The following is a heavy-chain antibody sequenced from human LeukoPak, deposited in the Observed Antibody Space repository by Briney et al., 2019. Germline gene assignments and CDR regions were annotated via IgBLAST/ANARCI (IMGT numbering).Heavy chain of an antibody. V-gene: IGHV1-2*02. CDR1: GYTFTGYY. D-gene: IGHD6-19*01. CDR2: INPNSGGT. J-gene: IGHJ5*02. Sequence: GASVTVSCKASGYTFTGYYMHWVRQAPGQGLEWMGWINPNSGGTNYAQKFQGRVTMTRDTSISTAYMELSRLRSDDTAVYYCARDLARWLDTNWFDPWGQGTLVTVSS. CDR3: ARDLARWLDTNWFDP.